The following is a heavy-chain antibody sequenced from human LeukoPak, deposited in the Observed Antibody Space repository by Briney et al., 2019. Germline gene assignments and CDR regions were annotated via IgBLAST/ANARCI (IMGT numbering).Heavy chain of an antibody. D-gene: IGHD3-3*01. J-gene: IGHJ4*02. V-gene: IGHV4-38-2*02. CDR1: GYSVSSGFY. Sequence: SETLSLTCSVSGYSVSSGFYWGWIRQPPGKGLEWIGTIYHSGSTYYNPSLKSRVTISVDTSKNQFSLKLSSVTAADTAVYYCARAQVLRFLESAGGFDYWAREPWSPSPQ. CDR2: IYHSGST. CDR3: ARAQVLRFLESAGGFDY.